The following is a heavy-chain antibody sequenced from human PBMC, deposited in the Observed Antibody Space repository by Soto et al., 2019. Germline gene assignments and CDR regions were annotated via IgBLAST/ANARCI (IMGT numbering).Heavy chain of an antibody. J-gene: IGHJ4*02. V-gene: IGHV4-30-2*01. CDR2: IYHSGST. Sequence: PSETLSLTCAVSGGSISSGGYSWSWIRQPPGKGLEWIGYIYHSGSTYYNPSLKSRVTISVDRSKNQFSLQLNSVTPEDTAVYYCARHAPGYGDYVLFDYWGQGTLVTVSS. CDR3: ARHAPGYGDYVLFDY. D-gene: IGHD4-17*01. CDR1: GGSISSGGYS.